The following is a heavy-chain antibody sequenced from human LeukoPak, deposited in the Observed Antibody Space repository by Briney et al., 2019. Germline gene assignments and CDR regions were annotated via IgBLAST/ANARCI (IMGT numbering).Heavy chain of an antibody. Sequence: HSGASLRLSCAASGFTFSSYAMSWVRQAPGKGLEWVSAISGSGGSTYYANSRNGRLTTSRDNSKKTLYMQMNSLRAEDTAVYYCAKSLAGRTISGNWFDPWGQGTLVTVSS. CDR1: GFTFSSYA. CDR2: ISGSGGST. V-gene: IGHV3-23*01. J-gene: IGHJ5*02. CDR3: AKSLAGRTISGNWFDP.